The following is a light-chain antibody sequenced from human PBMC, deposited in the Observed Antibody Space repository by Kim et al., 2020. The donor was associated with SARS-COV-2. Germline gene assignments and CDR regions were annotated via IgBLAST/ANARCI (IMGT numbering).Light chain of an antibody. J-gene: IGKJ3*01. CDR2: AAS. CDR1: QGISSY. V-gene: IGKV1-8*01. Sequence: STGDRVTITCRASQGISSYLALYQQKPGKAPKLLIYAASTLQSGVPSRFSGSGSGTDFTLTISCLQSEDFATYYCQQYYSYPPFTFGPGTKVDIK. CDR3: QQYYSYPPFT.